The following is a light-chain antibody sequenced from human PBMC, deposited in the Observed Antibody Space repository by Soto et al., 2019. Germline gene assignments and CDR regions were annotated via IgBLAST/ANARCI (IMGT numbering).Light chain of an antibody. V-gene: IGKV1-39*01. CDR1: QSISHF. CDR3: QQSYNNPRT. Sequence: DIQMTQSPSSLSASVGDSVTITCRASQSISHFLNWYQQKPGKAPKLLIYAASTLESGVPSRFSGSESGTDFTLTISSLLPEDFATYYGQQSYNNPRTFGQGTILEIK. J-gene: IGKJ2*01. CDR2: AAS.